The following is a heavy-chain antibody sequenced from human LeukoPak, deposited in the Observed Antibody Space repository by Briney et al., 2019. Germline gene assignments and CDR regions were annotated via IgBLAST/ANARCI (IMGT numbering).Heavy chain of an antibody. D-gene: IGHD2-15*01. CDR3: ARLAVATTSWFDP. Sequence: SETLSLTCKVSGGSINSYYWSWIRQPPGKGLEWVGYIYYIGKTNYNPSLKSRVTNSLDTSKNQVSLILTSVTAADTAVYYCARLAVATTSWFDPWGQGTLVTVSS. CDR2: IYYIGKT. CDR1: GGSINSYY. V-gene: IGHV4-59*01. J-gene: IGHJ5*02.